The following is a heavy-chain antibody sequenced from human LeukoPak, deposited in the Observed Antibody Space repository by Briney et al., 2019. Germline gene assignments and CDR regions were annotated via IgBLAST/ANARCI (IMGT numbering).Heavy chain of an antibody. CDR3: ARLNLEYLYSSGPNDY. CDR1: GGSFTYYY. D-gene: IGHD3-10*01. CDR2: INHAGTA. V-gene: IGHV4-34*01. Sequence: SEVLSLTCALYGGSFTYYYWAWIRQTPGKGLEWIGEINHAGTADYNPSLKSRVTISVDTSKNQFSLRLNSVTPADTAVYYCARLNLEYLYSSGPNDYWGQGTLVTVSS. J-gene: IGHJ4*02.